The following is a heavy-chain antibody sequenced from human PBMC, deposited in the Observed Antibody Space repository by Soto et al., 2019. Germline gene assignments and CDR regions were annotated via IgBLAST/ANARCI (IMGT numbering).Heavy chain of an antibody. D-gene: IGHD6-19*01. Sequence: PGGSLRLSCAASGFTFSSYNMNWVRQAPGKGLEWVSSISSSNSYIYYADSVKGRFTISRDNAKNSLYLQMNSLRAEDTAVYYCARDGWVDYWGQGTLVTVSS. CDR2: ISSSNSYI. CDR1: GFTFSSYN. CDR3: ARDGWVDY. V-gene: IGHV3-21*01. J-gene: IGHJ4*02.